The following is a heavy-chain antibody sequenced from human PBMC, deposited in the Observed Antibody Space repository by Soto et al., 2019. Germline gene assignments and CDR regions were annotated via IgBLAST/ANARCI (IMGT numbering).Heavy chain of an antibody. J-gene: IGHJ6*02. Sequence: GASVKVSCKASGYSFTDYHIHWVRQAPGQGLEWLGRINPKSGGTSTAQKFQGWVTITTDTSISTASMELTRLTSDDTAIYYCARGDSTDCSNGVCSFFYNHDMDVWGQGTKVTVSS. CDR3: ARGDSTDCSNGVCSFFYNHDMDV. D-gene: IGHD2-8*01. CDR1: GYSFTDYH. V-gene: IGHV1-2*04. CDR2: INPKSGGT.